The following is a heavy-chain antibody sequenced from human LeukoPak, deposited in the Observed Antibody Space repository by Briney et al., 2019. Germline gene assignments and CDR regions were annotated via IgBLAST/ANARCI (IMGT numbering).Heavy chain of an antibody. J-gene: IGHJ4*02. V-gene: IGHV1-18*01. CDR2: ISAYNGNT. CDR3: ARDQRGRVGGYSYGFFDY. D-gene: IGHD5-18*01. CDR1: GYTFTSYG. Sequence: ASVKVSCKASGYTFTSYGISWVRQAPGQGLEWMGWISAYNGNTNYAQKLQGRVTMTTDTSTSTAYMELRSLRSDDTAVYYCARDQRGRVGGYSYGFFDYWGQGTLVTVSS.